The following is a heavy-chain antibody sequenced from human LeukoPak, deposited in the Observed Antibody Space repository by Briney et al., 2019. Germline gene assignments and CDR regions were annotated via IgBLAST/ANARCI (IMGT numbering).Heavy chain of an antibody. CDR2: ISSSGSTI. J-gene: IGHJ3*02. Sequence: GGSLRLSCAASGFTFSDYYMSWIRQAPGKGLEWVSYISSSGSTIYYADSVKGRFTISRDNAKNSLCLQMNSLRAEDTAVYYCARRLYCGGDCYLFTSDAFDIWGQGTMVTVSS. D-gene: IGHD2-21*02. CDR1: GFTFSDYY. V-gene: IGHV3-11*01. CDR3: ARRLYCGGDCYLFTSDAFDI.